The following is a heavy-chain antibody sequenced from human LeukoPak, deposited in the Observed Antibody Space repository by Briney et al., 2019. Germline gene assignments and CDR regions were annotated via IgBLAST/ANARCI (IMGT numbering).Heavy chain of an antibody. V-gene: IGHV5-51*01. Sequence: GESLKISCKGSGYSFTSYWIGWVRQMPGKGLEWMGIIYPGDSDTRYSPSFQGQVTISADKSICTAYLQWSSLKASDTAMYYCARQDAYYYDSSGYYYFDYWGQGTLVSVSS. D-gene: IGHD3-22*01. J-gene: IGHJ4*02. CDR3: ARQDAYYYDSSGYYYFDY. CDR2: IYPGDSDT. CDR1: GYSFTSYW.